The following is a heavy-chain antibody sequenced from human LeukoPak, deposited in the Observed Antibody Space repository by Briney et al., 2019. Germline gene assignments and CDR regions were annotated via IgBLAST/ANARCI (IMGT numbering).Heavy chain of an antibody. Sequence: SGGSLRLSCAASGFTFSSHGMHCVREAPGKGLEWVAVISYDGSNKYYADSVKGRFTISRDNSKNTLYLQMNSLRAEDTAVYYCARDTAPDYYDSSGYQVGFDYWGQGTLVTVSS. CDR1: GFTFSSHG. CDR3: ARDTAPDYYDSSGYQVGFDY. D-gene: IGHD3-22*01. J-gene: IGHJ4*02. CDR2: ISYDGSNK. V-gene: IGHV3-30*03.